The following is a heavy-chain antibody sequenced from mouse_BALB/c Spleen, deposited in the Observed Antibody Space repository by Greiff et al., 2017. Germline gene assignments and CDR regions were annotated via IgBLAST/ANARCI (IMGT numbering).Heavy chain of an antibody. CDR2: IWAGGST. V-gene: IGHV2-9*02. J-gene: IGHJ4*01. CDR1: GFSLTSYG. D-gene: IGHD1-1*01. CDR3: ARHRGYYGSRDAMDY. Sequence: VKLQESGPGLVAPSQSLSITCTVSGFSLTSYGVHWVRQPPGKGLEWLGVIWAGGSTNYNSALMSRLSISKDNSKSQVFLKMNSLQTDDTAMYYCARHRGYYGSRDAMDYWGQGTSVTVSS.